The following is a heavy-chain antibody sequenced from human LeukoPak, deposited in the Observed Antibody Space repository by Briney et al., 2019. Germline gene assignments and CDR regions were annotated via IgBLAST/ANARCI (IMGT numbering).Heavy chain of an antibody. J-gene: IGHJ6*03. Sequence: GGSLRLSCAASGFTFSSYWMSWVRQAPGKGLEWVANIKQDGSEKYYVDSVKGRFTISRDNAKNSLYLQMNSLRAEDTAVYYCVRRGSSIVVVPAASQLAAAEYYYYYMDVWGKGTTVTVSS. CDR1: GFTFSSYW. D-gene: IGHD2-2*01. V-gene: IGHV3-7*01. CDR2: IKQDGSEK. CDR3: VRRGSSIVVVPAASQLAAAEYYYYYMDV.